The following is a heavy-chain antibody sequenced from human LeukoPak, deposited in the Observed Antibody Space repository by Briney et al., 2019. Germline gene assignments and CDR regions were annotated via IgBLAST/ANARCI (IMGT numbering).Heavy chain of an antibody. Sequence: GGSLILSCAASGFTLSSYALSWVREAPGKGLEWVSAISGSGGSTYYADSVKGRFTISRDNSKNTLYLQMNSLRAEDTAVYYCVNATVAGTSWGQGTLVTVSS. CDR3: VNATVAGTS. D-gene: IGHD6-19*01. CDR1: GFTLSSYA. J-gene: IGHJ5*02. CDR2: ISGSGGST. V-gene: IGHV3-23*01.